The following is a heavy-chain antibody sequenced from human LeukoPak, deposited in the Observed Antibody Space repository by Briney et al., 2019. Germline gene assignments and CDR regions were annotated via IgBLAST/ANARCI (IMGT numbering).Heavy chain of an antibody. J-gene: IGHJ4*02. V-gene: IGHV4-39*01. CDR1: SDSISSSSYY. Sequence: SETLSLTCTVSSDSISSSSYYWGWIRQPPGKGLEWIVSIYYSGSTYYNPSLKSPVTISVDTSKNQFSRKLSSVTAADTAVYYCARGYCSGGSCYEVDYWGQGTLVTVSS. D-gene: IGHD2-15*01. CDR3: ARGYCSGGSCYEVDY. CDR2: IYYSGST.